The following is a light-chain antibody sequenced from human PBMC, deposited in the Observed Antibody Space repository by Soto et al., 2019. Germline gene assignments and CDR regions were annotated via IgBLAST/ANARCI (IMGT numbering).Light chain of an antibody. J-gene: IGKJ1*01. V-gene: IGKV3-20*01. CDR3: QQYGSSGT. CDR2: GAS. Sequence: EIVLTQSPGTLSLSPGERATLSCGASQSVSNNYLAWYQQKPGQAPRLLIYGASNRATGIPDRFSGSGSGTDFTLTISRLEPEDFAVYYCQQYGSSGTFGQGTK. CDR1: QSVSNNY.